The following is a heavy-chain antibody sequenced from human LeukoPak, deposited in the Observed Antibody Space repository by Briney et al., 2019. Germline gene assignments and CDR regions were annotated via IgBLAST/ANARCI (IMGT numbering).Heavy chain of an antibody. CDR1: GGSISNNY. CDR3: ARDLNL. D-gene: IGHD1-14*01. Sequence: PSETLSLTCTVSGGSISNNYWGWIRRPAGKGLEWIGRIYNSGTTSNPSLKSRVTMSVDTSKNQFSLKLGSVTAADTAVYYCARDLNLWGQGTTVTVSS. J-gene: IGHJ6*02. CDR2: IYNSGT. V-gene: IGHV4-4*07.